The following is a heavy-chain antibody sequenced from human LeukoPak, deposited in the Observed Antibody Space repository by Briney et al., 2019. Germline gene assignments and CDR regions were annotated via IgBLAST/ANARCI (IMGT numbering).Heavy chain of an antibody. CDR1: GFTFSTYA. J-gene: IGHJ4*02. V-gene: IGHV3-23*01. CDR2: ISGSGGST. Sequence: GGSLRLSCAASGFTFSTYAMSWVRQAPGKGLEWVSGISGSGGSTYYADSVKGRFTISRDNSKNTLYLQMNSLRAEDTAVYYCARSRGPNAFGGVHDYWGQGTLVTVSS. D-gene: IGHD3-16*01. CDR3: ARSRGPNAFGGVHDY.